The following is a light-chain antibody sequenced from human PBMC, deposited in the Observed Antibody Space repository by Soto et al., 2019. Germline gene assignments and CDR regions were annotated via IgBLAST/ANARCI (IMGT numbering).Light chain of an antibody. J-gene: IGKJ4*01. Sequence: EIVLTQSPATLSLSPGERATLSCRASQSVSSYLAWYQQKPGQAPRLLIYDASNRATGIPVRFSGSGSGTDFTLTISSLEPVDFAVYYCQQRSDWPSTFGGGTKVQIK. V-gene: IGKV3-11*01. CDR2: DAS. CDR3: QQRSDWPST. CDR1: QSVSSY.